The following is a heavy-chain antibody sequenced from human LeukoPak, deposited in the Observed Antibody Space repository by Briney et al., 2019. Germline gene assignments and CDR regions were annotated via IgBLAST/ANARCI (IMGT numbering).Heavy chain of an antibody. V-gene: IGHV1-3*01. CDR3: ARGTGCTGGSCSYYGMDV. CDR2: INAGNGDT. D-gene: IGHD2-15*01. J-gene: IGHJ6*02. CDR1: GYAFGSYA. Sequence: ASVKVSCKGSGYAFGSYAMHWVRQAPGQRLEWMGWINAGNGDTKYSQKFQGRVTITRDTSVTTAYMELSSLRSEDTAVYYCARGTGCTGGSCSYYGMDVWGQGTTVTVSS.